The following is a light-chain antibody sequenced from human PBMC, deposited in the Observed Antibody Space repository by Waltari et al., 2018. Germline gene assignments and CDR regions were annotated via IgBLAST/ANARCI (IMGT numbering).Light chain of an antibody. Sequence: VVLTQSPATLSLSPGETATLSCRASQSVDSRFLTWYQQKPGQAPRLLSYGATTRASGIPDRFSGSGSGTDFTLTIARLEPDDFAVYYCLQYESAPLTFGPGTKVDVK. V-gene: IGKV3-20*01. CDR1: QSVDSRF. J-gene: IGKJ3*01. CDR3: LQYESAPLT. CDR2: GAT.